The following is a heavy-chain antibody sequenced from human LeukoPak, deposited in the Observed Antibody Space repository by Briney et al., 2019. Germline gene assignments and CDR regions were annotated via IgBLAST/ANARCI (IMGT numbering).Heavy chain of an antibody. V-gene: IGHV3-48*01. CDR2: NSSSSSTI. J-gene: IGHJ6*03. CDR3: ARDWGYCTNGICPPYYYYYYMDV. CDR1: GFTFSSYS. D-gene: IGHD2-8*01. Sequence: GGSLRLSCAASGFTFSSYSMNWIRQAPGKGLEWVSYNSSSSSTIYYADSVKGRFTSSRDNAKNSLYLQMKGLRAEDTAVYYCARDWGYCTNGICPPYYYYYYMDVWGKGTTVTVSS.